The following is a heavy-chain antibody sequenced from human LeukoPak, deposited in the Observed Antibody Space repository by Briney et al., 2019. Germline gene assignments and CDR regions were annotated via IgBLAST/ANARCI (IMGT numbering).Heavy chain of an antibody. J-gene: IGHJ6*02. CDR2: IYYSGST. CDR1: GGSISGYY. Sequence: SETLSLTCTVSGGSISGYYWSWIRQPPGKGLEWIGYIYYSGSTNYNPSLKSRVTISVDTSKNQFSLKLSSVTAADTAVYYCARVRYYYGMDVWGQGTTVTVS. V-gene: IGHV4-59*01. CDR3: ARVRYYYGMDV.